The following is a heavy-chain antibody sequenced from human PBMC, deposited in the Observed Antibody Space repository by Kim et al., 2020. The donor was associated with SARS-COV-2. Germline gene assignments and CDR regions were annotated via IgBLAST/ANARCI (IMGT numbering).Heavy chain of an antibody. J-gene: IGHJ4*02. CDR3: ASRAGCSSTSCYGIVGVLTS. V-gene: IGHV1-46*01. CDR1: GYTFTSYY. CDR2: INPSGGST. D-gene: IGHD2-2*01. Sequence: ASVKVSCKASGYTFTSYYMHWVRQAPGQGLEWMGIINPSGGSTSYAQKFQGRVTMTRDTSTSTVYMELSSLRSEDTAVYYCASRAGCSSTSCYGIVGVLTSWGQGTLVTVSS.